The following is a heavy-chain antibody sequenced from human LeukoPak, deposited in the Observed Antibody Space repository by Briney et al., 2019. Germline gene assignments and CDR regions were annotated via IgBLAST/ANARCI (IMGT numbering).Heavy chain of an antibody. Sequence: TASETLSLTCTVSGGSISSSSYYWGWIRQPAGKGLEWIGRIYTSGSTNYNPSLKSRVTISVDTSKNQFSLKLSSVTAADSAVCYCARRDYSSSSLDYWGQGTLVTVSS. V-gene: IGHV4-61*02. J-gene: IGHJ4*02. CDR1: GGSISSSSYY. D-gene: IGHD6-6*01. CDR2: IYTSGST. CDR3: ARRDYSSSSLDY.